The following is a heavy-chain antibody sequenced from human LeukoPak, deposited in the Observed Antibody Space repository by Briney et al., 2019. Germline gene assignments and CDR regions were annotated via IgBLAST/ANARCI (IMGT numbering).Heavy chain of an antibody. D-gene: IGHD2-2*01. J-gene: IGHJ3*02. CDR3: AKGLGYCSSTSCPSDAFDI. CDR2: ISGSGGST. Sequence: PGGSLRLSRAASGFTFSSYAMSWVRQAPGKGLEWVSAISGSGGSTYYADSVKGRFTISRDNSKNTLYLQMNSLRAEDTAVYYCAKGLGYCSSTSCPSDAFDIWGQGTMVTVSS. CDR1: GFTFSSYA. V-gene: IGHV3-23*01.